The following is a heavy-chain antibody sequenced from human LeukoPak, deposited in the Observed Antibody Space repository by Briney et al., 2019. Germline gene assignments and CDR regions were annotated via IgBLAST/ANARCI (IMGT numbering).Heavy chain of an antibody. Sequence: GGSLRLSCAASGFSFSDYWMSWLRQAPGKGLEWVANINKVGSEKFYVDSVKGRFTISRDNSKNTLYLQMNSLRAEDTAVYYCARDDYYEPWGQGTLVTVSS. V-gene: IGHV3-7*03. CDR2: INKVGSEK. J-gene: IGHJ5*02. CDR1: GFSFSDYW. D-gene: IGHD3-22*01. CDR3: ARDDYYEP.